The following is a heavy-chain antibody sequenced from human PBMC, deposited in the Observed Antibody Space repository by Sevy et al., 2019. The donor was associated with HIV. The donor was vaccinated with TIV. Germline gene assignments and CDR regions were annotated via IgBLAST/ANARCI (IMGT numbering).Heavy chain of an antibody. Sequence: GSLRLSCAASGFTFSSYDMHWVRQAPGKGLEWVAVISYDGRGKRYADSVKGRFTISRDNAKNTLYLQMNSLRVEDSAVFYCAAVALTFGGDPYENHHFMDVWGRGTRVTVSS. CDR2: ISYDGRGK. D-gene: IGHD3-16*01. CDR1: GFTFSSYD. J-gene: IGHJ6*03. CDR3: AAVALTFGGDPYENHHFMDV. V-gene: IGHV3-30*03.